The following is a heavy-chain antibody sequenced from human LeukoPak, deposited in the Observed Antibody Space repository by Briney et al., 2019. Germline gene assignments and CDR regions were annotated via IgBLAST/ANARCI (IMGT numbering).Heavy chain of an antibody. Sequence: ASVKVSCKASGYTFTGYYMHWVRQAPGQGLEWMGWINPNSGGTNYAQKFQGRVTMTRDTSISTACMELSRLRSDDTAVYYCARDTFLSSYCSTSCYVQYFDYWGQGTLVTVSS. CDR2: INPNSGGT. V-gene: IGHV1-2*02. J-gene: IGHJ4*02. CDR1: GYTFTGYY. CDR3: ARDTFLSSYCSTSCYVQYFDY. D-gene: IGHD2-2*01.